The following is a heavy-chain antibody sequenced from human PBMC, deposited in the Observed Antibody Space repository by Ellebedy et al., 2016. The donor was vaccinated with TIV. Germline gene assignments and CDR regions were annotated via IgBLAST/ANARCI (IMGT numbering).Heavy chain of an antibody. Sequence: GESLKISXAASGFTFSNFVMNWVRQAPGKGLEWVSTISVGGGGTYYADSVKGRFTISRDNSKNILSLQMNILRADDTAVYYCAKDRSGSDYDAFDIWGQGTMVIVSS. CDR3: AKDRSGSDYDAFDI. CDR2: ISVGGGGT. J-gene: IGHJ3*02. V-gene: IGHV3-23*01. D-gene: IGHD1-26*01. CDR1: GFTFSNFV.